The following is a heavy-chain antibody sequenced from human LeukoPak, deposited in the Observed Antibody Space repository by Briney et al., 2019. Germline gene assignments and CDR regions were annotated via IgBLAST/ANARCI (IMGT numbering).Heavy chain of an antibody. V-gene: IGHV4-34*01. CDR2: INHSGST. CDR3: ARGPSITMVRGGQWYYYMDV. Sequence: SETLSLTCAVYGGSFSGYYWSWIRQPPGKGLEWIGEINHSGSTNYNPSLKSRVTISVDTSKNQFSLKLSSVTAADTAVYYCARGPSITMVRGGQWYYYMDVWGKGTTVTISS. J-gene: IGHJ6*03. CDR1: GGSFSGYY. D-gene: IGHD3-10*01.